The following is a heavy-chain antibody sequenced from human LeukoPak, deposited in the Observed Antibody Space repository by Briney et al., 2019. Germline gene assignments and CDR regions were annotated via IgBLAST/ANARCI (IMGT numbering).Heavy chain of an antibody. D-gene: IGHD6-19*01. CDR1: GFSLRTAGVG. J-gene: IGHJ4*02. CDR3: ARRGRSGHYYFDY. CDR2: LYWDDYE. V-gene: IGHV2-5*02. Sequence: ESGPTLVNPTQTLTLTCTFSGFSLRTAGVGVGWIRQPPGQTLEWLALLYWDDYERYSPSLKNRLAITKDSSKNQVVLIIDNMDPVDTATYYCARRGRSGHYYFDYWGQGTLVTVSS.